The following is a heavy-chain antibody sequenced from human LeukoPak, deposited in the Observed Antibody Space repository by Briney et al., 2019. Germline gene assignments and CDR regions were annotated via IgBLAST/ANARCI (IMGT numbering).Heavy chain of an antibody. CDR2: IYYRGNT. Sequence: SETLSPTCTVSGDSIRSYYWSWIRQPPGKGLEWIGYIYYRGNTNYNPSLKSRVIISIDTSNNQFSLKLSSVTAADTAVYFCARDSPPQYASSSAGFDYWGRGTLVTVSS. V-gene: IGHV4-59*01. D-gene: IGHD6-6*01. J-gene: IGHJ4*02. CDR3: ARDSPPQYASSSAGFDY. CDR1: GDSIRSYY.